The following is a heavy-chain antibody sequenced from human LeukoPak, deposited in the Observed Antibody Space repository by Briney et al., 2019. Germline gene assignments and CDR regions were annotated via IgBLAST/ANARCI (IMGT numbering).Heavy chain of an antibody. CDR2: IRSDGSDT. J-gene: IGHJ4*02. V-gene: IGHV3-74*01. CDR3: AKTPTYYYDSSGYFEFDY. D-gene: IGHD3-22*01. Sequence: PGGSLRLSCAASGFTFSDYYMSWIRQAPGKGLVWVSRIRSDGSDTRYAESVKGRFTISRDNAKNTLYLQMNSLRAEDTAVYYCAKTPTYYYDSSGYFEFDYWGQGTLVTVSS. CDR1: GFTFSDYY.